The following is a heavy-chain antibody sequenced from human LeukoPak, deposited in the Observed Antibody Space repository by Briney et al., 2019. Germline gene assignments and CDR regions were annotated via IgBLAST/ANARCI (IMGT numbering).Heavy chain of an antibody. CDR3: ANYRKPQGLDY. D-gene: IGHD1-14*01. CDR1: GFTFSTYA. V-gene: IGHV3-23*01. J-gene: IGHJ4*02. Sequence: PGGSLRLSCAASGFTFSTYAMSWVRQAPGKGLEWVSAISANGADKYYADYVKGRFTISRDNSKNTLFLQMTSLGVEDTAVYFCANYRKPQGLDYWGQGTLVTVSS. CDR2: ISANGADK.